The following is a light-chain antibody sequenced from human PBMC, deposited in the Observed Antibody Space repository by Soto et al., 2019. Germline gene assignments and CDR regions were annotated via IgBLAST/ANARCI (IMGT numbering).Light chain of an antibody. CDR2: DAS. Sequence: EIVLTQSPATLSVSPGERASLSCRASQDIRTFLGWYQQKPGQAPSLLISDASNRATGISERFSGSGSGTDFTLTIIGLEPEDSAVYYCQHRSNWPLVSFGGGTKVEIK. J-gene: IGKJ4*01. V-gene: IGKV3-11*01. CDR1: QDIRTF. CDR3: QHRSNWPLVS.